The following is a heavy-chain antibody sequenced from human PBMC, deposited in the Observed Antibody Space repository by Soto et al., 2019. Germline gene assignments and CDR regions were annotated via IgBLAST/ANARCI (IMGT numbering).Heavy chain of an antibody. D-gene: IGHD3-9*01. CDR2: IKSKTDGGTA. V-gene: IGHV3-15*01. CDR3: TIGIYYDILYGYHKVAY. Sequence: GGSLRLSCVASGFNLSHPWMTWVRQAAGKGLEWVGRIKSKTDGGTADYAAPVKGRATISRDDSKNTVYLQMNSLKTEDTAVYYCTIGIYYDILYGYHKVAYWGQGALVTVSS. J-gene: IGHJ4*02. CDR1: GFNLSHPW.